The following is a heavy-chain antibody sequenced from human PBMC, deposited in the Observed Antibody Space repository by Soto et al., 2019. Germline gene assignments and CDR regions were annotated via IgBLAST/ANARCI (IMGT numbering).Heavy chain of an antibody. Sequence: ASVKVSCKASGYTFTSYGISWVRQAPGQGLEWMGWISAYNGNTNYAQKLQGRVTMTTDNSKNTLYLQMNSLRAEDTAVYYCAKIRQFTAMAAFDYWGQGTLVTVSS. V-gene: IGHV1-18*01. CDR3: AKIRQFTAMAAFDY. J-gene: IGHJ4*02. CDR2: ISAYNGNT. D-gene: IGHD5-18*01. CDR1: GYTFTSYG.